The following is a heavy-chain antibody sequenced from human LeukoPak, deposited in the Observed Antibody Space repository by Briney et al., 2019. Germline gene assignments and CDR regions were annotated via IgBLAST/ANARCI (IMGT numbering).Heavy chain of an antibody. V-gene: IGHV3-30-3*01. CDR1: GFTFSSYA. Sequence: GGALRLSCAASGFTFSSYAMHWVRQAPGKGLEGVAVISYDGSNKYYADSVNGRFTISRDNSKNTLYLQMNSLRAEAPAVYYCARSELLDYWGQGTLVTVSS. D-gene: IGHD1-7*01. J-gene: IGHJ4*02. CDR2: ISYDGSNK. CDR3: ARSELLDY.